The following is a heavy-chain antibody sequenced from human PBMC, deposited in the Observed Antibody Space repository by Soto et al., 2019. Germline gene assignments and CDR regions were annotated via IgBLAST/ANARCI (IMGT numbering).Heavy chain of an antibody. D-gene: IGHD2-2*01. Sequence: PGGSLRLSCAASGFTFSTYGMHWVRQAPGKGLEWVAVISYDGSNTYYADSVKGRFTISRDNSKNTLYLQMNSLRAEDTAVYYCAAYCISTSCSFDYWGQGTLVTVSS. CDR3: AAYCISTSCSFDY. CDR2: ISYDGSNT. J-gene: IGHJ4*02. V-gene: IGHV3-30*03. CDR1: GFTFSTYG.